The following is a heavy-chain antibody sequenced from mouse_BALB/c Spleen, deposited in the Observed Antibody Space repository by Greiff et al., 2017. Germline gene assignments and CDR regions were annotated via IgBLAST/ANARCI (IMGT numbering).Heavy chain of an antibody. J-gene: IGHJ4*01. CDR1: GFTFSSYT. Sequence: EVKVVESGGGLVKPGGSLKLSCAASGFTFSSYTMSWVRQTPEKRLEWVATISSGGSYTYYPDSVKGRFTISRDNAKNTLYLQMSSLKSEDTAMYYCTRGGEGAMDYWGQGTSVTVSS. CDR3: TRGGEGAMDY. CDR2: ISSGGSYT. V-gene: IGHV5-6-4*01.